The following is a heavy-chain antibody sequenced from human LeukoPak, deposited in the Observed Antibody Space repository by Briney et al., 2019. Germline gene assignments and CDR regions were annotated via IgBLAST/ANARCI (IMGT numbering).Heavy chain of an antibody. CDR2: INAGNGNT. J-gene: IGHJ4*02. Sequence: ASVKVSCKASGYTFTSYAMHWVRQAPGQRLEWMGWINAGNGNTKYSQKFLGRVTITRDTSASSAYMELSSLRSEDTAVYYCARQQLVGYYFDYWGQGTLVTVSS. CDR1: GYTFTSYA. CDR3: ARQQLVGYYFDY. V-gene: IGHV1-3*01. D-gene: IGHD6-13*01.